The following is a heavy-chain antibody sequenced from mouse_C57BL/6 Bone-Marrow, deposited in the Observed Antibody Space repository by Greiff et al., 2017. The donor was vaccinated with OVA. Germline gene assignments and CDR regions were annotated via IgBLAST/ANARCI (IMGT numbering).Heavy chain of an antibody. D-gene: IGHD2-5*01. CDR3: TDYAMDY. CDR2: INSDGGST. Sequence: EVQVVESGGGLVQPGESLKLSCESNEYDFPTHDMSWVRQTPEQRLELVAAINSDGGSTYYPDTMERRFIISRDKTKKTLYLQKSSVRSEDTETIVTTDYAMDYWGQGTSVTVAS. J-gene: IGHJ4*01. CDR1: EYDFPTHD. V-gene: IGHV5-2*01.